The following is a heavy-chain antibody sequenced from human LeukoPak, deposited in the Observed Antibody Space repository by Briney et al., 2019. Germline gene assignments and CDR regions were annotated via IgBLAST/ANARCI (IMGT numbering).Heavy chain of an antibody. CDR2: IYYSGST. J-gene: IGHJ4*02. CDR3: SRAVASIAAYYN. CDR1: GGSVSSGSYY. V-gene: IGHV4-61*01. D-gene: IGHD6-6*01. Sequence: SETLSLTCTVSGGSVSSGSYYWSWIRQPPGKGLEWIGFIYYSGSTMYNPSLKSRVTMSADTSKNQFSLKLSSVTAADTAVYFCSRAVASIAAYYNWGQGTLVTVSS.